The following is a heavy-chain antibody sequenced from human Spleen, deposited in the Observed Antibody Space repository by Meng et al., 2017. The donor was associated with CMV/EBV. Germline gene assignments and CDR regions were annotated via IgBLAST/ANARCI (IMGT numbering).Heavy chain of an antibody. CDR2: TWYDGSNK. CDR1: GFTFSSYG. Sequence: GESLKISCAASGFTFSSYGMHWVRQAPGKGLEWVAVTWYDGSNKYYADSVRGRFTISRDNSKNTLYLQMHSLRAEDTAVYYCAKDLVYNNYEYYFDYWGRGTLVTVSS. J-gene: IGHJ4*02. CDR3: AKDLVYNNYEYYFDY. V-gene: IGHV3-33*06. D-gene: IGHD4-11*01.